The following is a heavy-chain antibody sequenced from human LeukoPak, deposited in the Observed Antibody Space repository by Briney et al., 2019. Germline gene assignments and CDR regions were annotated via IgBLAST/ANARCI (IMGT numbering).Heavy chain of an antibody. V-gene: IGHV3-11*04. D-gene: IGHD2-2*01. CDR1: GFTFSDYY. Sequence: GGSLRLSCAASGFTFSDYYMSWIPQAPGKGLEWVSYISSSGSTIYYADSVKGRFTISRDNAKNSLYLQMNSLRAEDTAVYYCARKAVRRENAFDYWGQGTLVTVSS. CDR2: ISSSGSTI. CDR3: ARKAVRRENAFDY. J-gene: IGHJ4*02.